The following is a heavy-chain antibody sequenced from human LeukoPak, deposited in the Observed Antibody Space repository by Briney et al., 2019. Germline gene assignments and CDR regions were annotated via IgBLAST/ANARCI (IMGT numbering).Heavy chain of an antibody. Sequence: SETLSLTCAVYGGSLSGYYWSWIRQPPGQGVEGIGEINDSGSTNYNPSLKSRVTISVDTSKNQFSLKLSYLTAADTAVYYCARQGLEWLRLFGRDQGIDYWGQGTLVSDSS. V-gene: IGHV4-34*01. CDR3: ARQGLEWLRLFGRDQGIDY. D-gene: IGHD6-19*01. CDR1: GGSLSGYY. CDR2: INDSGST. J-gene: IGHJ4*02.